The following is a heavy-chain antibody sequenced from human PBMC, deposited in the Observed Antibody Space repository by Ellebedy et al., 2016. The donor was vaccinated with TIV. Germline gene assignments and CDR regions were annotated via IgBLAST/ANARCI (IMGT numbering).Heavy chain of an antibody. CDR1: GFTFGSYS. D-gene: IGHD6-13*01. CDR3: ALQHRGSSWYFDY. V-gene: IGHV3-48*01. Sequence: PGGSLRLSCAASGFTFGSYSMNWVRQAPGKGLEWVSYISSSSSTIYYADSVKGRFTISRDNAKNSLYLQMNSLRAEDTAVYYCALQHRGSSWYFDYWGQGTLVTVSS. J-gene: IGHJ4*02. CDR2: ISSSSSTI.